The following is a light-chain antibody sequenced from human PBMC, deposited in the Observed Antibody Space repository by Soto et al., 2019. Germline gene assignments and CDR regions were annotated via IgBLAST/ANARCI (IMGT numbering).Light chain of an antibody. CDR2: DAS. V-gene: IGKV1-5*01. Sequence: DIPMTQSPSTLSASVGDRVTITCRASQSISSWLAWYQQKPGKAPKLLIYDASSLESGVPSRFSGSGSGTEVTLTISSLQPDDFATDYCQQYNSDPWTFGQGTKVEIK. CDR1: QSISSW. J-gene: IGKJ1*01. CDR3: QQYNSDPWT.